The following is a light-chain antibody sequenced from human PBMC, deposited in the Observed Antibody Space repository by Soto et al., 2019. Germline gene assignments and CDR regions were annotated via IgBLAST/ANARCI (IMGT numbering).Light chain of an antibody. CDR1: SSDVGGYDY. J-gene: IGLJ1*01. CDR3: SSYTISSSYV. Sequence: QSALTQPASVSGSPGQSITISCTGTSSDVGGYDYVSWYQQHPGKAPKLMIYEVSNRPSGVSNRFSGSKSGNTASLTISGLQAEDEADYYCSSYTISSSYVFVTRTKLTVL. CDR2: EVS. V-gene: IGLV2-14*01.